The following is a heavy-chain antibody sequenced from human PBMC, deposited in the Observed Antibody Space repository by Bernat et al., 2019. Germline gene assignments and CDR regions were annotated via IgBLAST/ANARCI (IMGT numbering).Heavy chain of an antibody. CDR1: GFTFSSYG. J-gene: IGHJ4*02. Sequence: VQLVESGGGVVQPGRSLRLSCAASGFTFSSYGMHWVRQAPGKGLVWLSRINTDGSSTDYADSVKGRFTISRDNAKNTVYLQMDSLRAEDTAVYYCGSRQGGGSYLENWGQGTLVTVSS. CDR3: GSRQGGGSYLEN. D-gene: IGHD1-26*01. CDR2: INTDGSST. V-gene: IGHV3-74*02.